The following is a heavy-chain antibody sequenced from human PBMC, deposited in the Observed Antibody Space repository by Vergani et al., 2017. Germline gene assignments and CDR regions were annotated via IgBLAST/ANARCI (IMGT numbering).Heavy chain of an antibody. CDR3: AKHQQQLPIYWYFDL. CDR1: GSTFGSYS. Sequence: EVQLLESGGGLVQPGGSLRLSCAASGSTFGSYSMSWVRQAPGKGLEWVSAISGSGGSTYSADSVKGRFTISRDNSKNTLYLQMNSLRAEDTAVYYCAKHQQQLPIYWYFDLWGRGTLVTVSS. V-gene: IGHV3-23*01. J-gene: IGHJ2*01. D-gene: IGHD6-13*01. CDR2: ISGSGGST.